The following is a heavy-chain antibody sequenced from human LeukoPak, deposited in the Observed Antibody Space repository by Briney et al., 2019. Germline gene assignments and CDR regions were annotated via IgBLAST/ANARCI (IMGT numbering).Heavy chain of an antibody. Sequence: PSETLSLTCTVSGGSNSGYYWSWIRQPPGKGLEWIGYISYSGSTNYNPSLTSRVTISVDTSKNQFSLKLSSVTAADTAVYYCARLAMLRGVPYFDYWGQGALVTVSS. D-gene: IGHD3-10*01. CDR2: ISYSGST. CDR3: ARLAMLRGVPYFDY. CDR1: GGSNSGYY. V-gene: IGHV4-59*01. J-gene: IGHJ4*02.